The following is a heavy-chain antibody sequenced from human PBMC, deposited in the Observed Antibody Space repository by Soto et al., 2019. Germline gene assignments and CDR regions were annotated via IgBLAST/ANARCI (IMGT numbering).Heavy chain of an antibody. V-gene: IGHV3-23*01. Sequence: WGSLRLSCATSGFTFIDHAIHLFRHSPGEGLEWVSGIRGDFVTTPYADSVKGRFTISRDNSQNTLYLHMNSLRAEDTARYYCVKEGKMGVEGFDFWGQGTLVTVSS. CDR3: VKEGKMGVEGFDF. D-gene: IGHD1-26*01. J-gene: IGHJ4*02. CDR1: GFTFIDHA. CDR2: IRGDFVTT.